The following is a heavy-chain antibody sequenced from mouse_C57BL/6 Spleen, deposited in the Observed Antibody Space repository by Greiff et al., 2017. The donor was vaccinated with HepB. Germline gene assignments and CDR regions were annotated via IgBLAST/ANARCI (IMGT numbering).Heavy chain of an antibody. J-gene: IGHJ1*03. V-gene: IGHV8-12*01. Sequence: QVTLKVSGPGILQSSQTLSLTCSFSGFSLSTSGMGVSWIRQPSGKGLEWLAHIYWDDDKRYNPSLKSRLTISKDTSRNQVFLKITSVDTAETATYYCARSGDYYGSSYGYFDVWGTGTTVTVSS. CDR1: GFSLSTSGMG. CDR2: IYWDDDK. D-gene: IGHD1-1*01. CDR3: ARSGDYYGSSYGYFDV.